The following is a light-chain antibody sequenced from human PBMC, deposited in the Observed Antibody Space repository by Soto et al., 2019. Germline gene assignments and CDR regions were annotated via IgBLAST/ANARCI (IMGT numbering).Light chain of an antibody. V-gene: IGKV3-11*01. Sequence: EVVLTPWLATFYPTVGERATXSCWASQSVNRYLAWYQQKPGQCPRVLTYETSRRATCIPTRFSGRGSEDDFPLTIPTPDLEAFAVSYCQHGEHSHPIPFGEGT. CDR3: QHGEHSHPIP. CDR2: ETS. J-gene: IGKJ5*01. CDR1: QSVNRY.